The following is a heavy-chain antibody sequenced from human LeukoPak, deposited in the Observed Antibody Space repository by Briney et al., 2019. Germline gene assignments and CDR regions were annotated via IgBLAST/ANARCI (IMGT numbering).Heavy chain of an antibody. J-gene: IGHJ4*02. D-gene: IGHD5-24*01. V-gene: IGHV3-7*01. CDR2: INPDGSQK. CDR1: GFTFSGNW. Sequence: GGSLTLSCAASGFTFSGNWMSWVRQAPGKGLEWVASINPDGSQKLYVDSVKGRLTISRDNTKSSLYLQMNSLGAEDTATYYCAKLLGTATTYDSWGQGTRVTVSS. CDR3: AKLLGTATTYDS.